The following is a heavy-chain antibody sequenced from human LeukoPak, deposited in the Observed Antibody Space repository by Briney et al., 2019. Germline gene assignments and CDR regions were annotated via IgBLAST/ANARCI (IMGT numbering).Heavy chain of an antibody. Sequence: GGSLRLSCAASEFTFSNYCMSWVRRAPGKGLEWVANIKQDGSEKYYVDFLKGRFTISRDNAKNSLYLQMSSLRAEDTAVYYCARDRYRANDYWGQGTLVTVSA. D-gene: IGHD1-14*01. CDR2: IKQDGSEK. CDR1: EFTFSNYC. V-gene: IGHV3-7*05. J-gene: IGHJ4*02. CDR3: ARDRYRANDY.